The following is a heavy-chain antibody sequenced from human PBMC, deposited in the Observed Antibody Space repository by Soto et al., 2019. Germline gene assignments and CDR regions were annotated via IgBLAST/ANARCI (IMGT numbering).Heavy chain of an antibody. D-gene: IGHD3-22*01. CDR1: GFTFSSYA. CDR3: ANTEYYDSSGYYFDY. CDR2: ISGSGGST. Sequence: GGSLRLSCAASGFTFSSYAMSWVRQAPGKGLEWVSAISGSGGSTYYADSVKGRFTISRDNSKNTPYLQMNSLRAEDTAVYYCANTEYYDSSGYYFDYWGQGTLVTVSS. J-gene: IGHJ4*02. V-gene: IGHV3-23*01.